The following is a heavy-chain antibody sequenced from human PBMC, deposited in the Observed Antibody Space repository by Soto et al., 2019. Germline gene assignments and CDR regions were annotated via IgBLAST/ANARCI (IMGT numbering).Heavy chain of an antibody. Sequence: QVQLVQSGAEVKKPGSSVKVSCKASGGTFSTYSISWVRQAPGQGLEWMGGRPPIFGTSKYAQNFQGRVTITANESTSTAYMELGSLRSGDADTYDCARAGRSPSAAYCYGIDVWGQGTPVTVSS. CDR2: RPPIFGTS. V-gene: IGHV1-69*01. CDR3: ARAGRSPSAAYCYGIDV. D-gene: IGHD2-15*01. CDR1: GGTFSTYS. J-gene: IGHJ6*02.